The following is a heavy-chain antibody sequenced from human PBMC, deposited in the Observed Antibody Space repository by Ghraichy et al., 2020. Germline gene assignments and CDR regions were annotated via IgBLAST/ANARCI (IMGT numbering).Heavy chain of an antibody. J-gene: IGHJ5*02. Sequence: SETLSLTCTVSGGSISSYYWSWIRQPPGKGLEWIGYIYYSGSTNYNPSLKSRVTISVDTSKNQFSLKLSSVTAADTAVYYCAREGPLDPREMKGTTRGVGWFDPWGQGTLVTVSS. CDR3: AREGPLDPREMKGTTRGVGWFDP. V-gene: IGHV4-59*01. CDR2: IYYSGST. CDR1: GGSISSYY. D-gene: IGHD1-7*01.